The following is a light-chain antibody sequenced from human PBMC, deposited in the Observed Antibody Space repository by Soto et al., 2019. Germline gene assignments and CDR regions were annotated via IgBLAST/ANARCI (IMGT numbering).Light chain of an antibody. J-gene: IGLJ2*01. CDR1: KLGNKY. CDR3: QAWDSSTAWV. CDR2: QDS. V-gene: IGLV3-1*01. Sequence: YELTQPPSVSVSPGQTASITCSGDKLGNKYACWYQQKPGQSPVLVIYQDSKRPSGIPERFSGSNSGNTATLTISGTQAMDEADYYCQAWDSSTAWVFGGGTKLTVL.